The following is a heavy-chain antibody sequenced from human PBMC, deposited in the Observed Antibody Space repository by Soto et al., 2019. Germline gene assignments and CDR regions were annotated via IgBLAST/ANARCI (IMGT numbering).Heavy chain of an antibody. J-gene: IGHJ5*02. D-gene: IGHD3-22*01. CDR3: ASVGSDYDNSGYYLP. Sequence: SETMSLTCIVSGGCVSSSNWWSWVRQPPGKGLEWIGEIYHSGSTTYNPSLKSRATISVDKSENQFSLRLKSVTAADTAVYYCASVGSDYDNSGYYLPWGPGTLVTVSS. V-gene: IGHV4-4*02. CDR2: IYHSGST. CDR1: GGCVSSSNW.